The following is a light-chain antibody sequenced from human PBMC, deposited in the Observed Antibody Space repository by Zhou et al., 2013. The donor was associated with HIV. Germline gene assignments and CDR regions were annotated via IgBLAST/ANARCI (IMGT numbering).Light chain of an antibody. V-gene: IGKV1-5*03. CDR2: KAS. J-gene: IGKJ2*02. Sequence: DIQMTQSPSTLSASVGDRVTITCRASQSISSWLAWYQQTPGKAPKLLIYKASSLESGVPSRFSGSGSGTEFTLTISSLQPDDFATYYCQQYNPYSSTFGQGTRLEIK. CDR3: QQYNPYSST. CDR1: QSISSW.